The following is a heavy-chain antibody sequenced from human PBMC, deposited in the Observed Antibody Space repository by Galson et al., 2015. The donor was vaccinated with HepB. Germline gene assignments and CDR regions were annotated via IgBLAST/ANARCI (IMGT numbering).Heavy chain of an antibody. Sequence: PGKGLEWVAVMWSDGNNKYYGDSAKGRFTISRDNSQSTLYLQMNSLRSDDTALYYCARDDVAAPGFWGQGTLVTVSS. D-gene: IGHD6-13*01. V-gene: IGHV3-33*01. J-gene: IGHJ4*02. CDR2: MWSDGNNK. CDR3: ARDDVAAPGF.